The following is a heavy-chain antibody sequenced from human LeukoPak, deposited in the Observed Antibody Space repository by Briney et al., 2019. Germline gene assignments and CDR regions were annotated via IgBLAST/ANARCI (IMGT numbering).Heavy chain of an antibody. CDR1: GFTFSSYT. D-gene: IGHD1-26*01. CDR3: TKDVQVGPTRGFFDF. Sequence: HPGGSLRLSCAASGFTFSSYTMSWVRQAPGKGLEWISVISATGFTTYHTDSVKGRFTISRDNSKSILSLQMDGLRAEDTAIYFCTKDVQVGPTRGFFDFWGQGTLVTVSS. V-gene: IGHV3-23*01. CDR2: ISATGFTT. J-gene: IGHJ4*03.